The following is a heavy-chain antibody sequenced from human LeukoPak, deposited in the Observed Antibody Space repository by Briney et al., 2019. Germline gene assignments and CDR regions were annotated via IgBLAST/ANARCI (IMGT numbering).Heavy chain of an antibody. CDR2: INHSGST. CDR3: ARLRCSGGDCYPNWFDP. CDR1: GGSFSGYY. D-gene: IGHD2-21*02. V-gene: IGHV4-34*01. Sequence: SETLSLTCAVYGGSFSGYYWSWIRQPPGKGLEWIGEINHSGSTNYTPSLKSRVTMSVDTSKNQFSLKLRFVTAADTAVYYCARLRCSGGDCYPNWFDPWGQGTLVTVSS. J-gene: IGHJ5*02.